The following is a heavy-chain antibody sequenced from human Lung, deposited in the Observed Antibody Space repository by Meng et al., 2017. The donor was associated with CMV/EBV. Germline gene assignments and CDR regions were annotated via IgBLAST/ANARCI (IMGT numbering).Heavy chain of an antibody. CDR3: ARYNSRWPLQKGFDP. V-gene: IGHV1-69*05. D-gene: IGHD4-11*01. CDR2: IIPIFGTA. Sequence: SGGTFSSYAISWVRQAPGQGLEWMGGIIPIFGTANYAQKFQGRVTITTDESTSTAYMELSSLRSEDTAVYYCARYNSRWPLQKGFDPWGQGTLVTVSS. J-gene: IGHJ5*02. CDR1: GGTFSSYA.